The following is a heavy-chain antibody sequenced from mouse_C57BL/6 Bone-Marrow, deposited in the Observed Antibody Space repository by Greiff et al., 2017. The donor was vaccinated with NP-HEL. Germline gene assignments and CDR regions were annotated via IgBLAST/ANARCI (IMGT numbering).Heavy chain of an antibody. D-gene: IGHD1-1*01. Sequence: EVQLQQSGPELVKPGASVKISCKASGYTFTDYYMNWVKQSHGKSLEWIGDINPNNGGTSYNQKFKGKATLTVDKSSSSAYMELRSLTSEDSAVYYCARRTYYYGSSCYYAMDYWGQGTSVTVSS. CDR1: GYTFTDYY. J-gene: IGHJ4*01. CDR2: INPNNGGT. V-gene: IGHV1-26*01. CDR3: ARRTYYYGSSCYYAMDY.